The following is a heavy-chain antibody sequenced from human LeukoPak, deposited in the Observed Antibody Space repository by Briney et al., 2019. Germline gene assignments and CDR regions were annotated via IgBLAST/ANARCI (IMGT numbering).Heavy chain of an antibody. D-gene: IGHD1-1*01. CDR2: IYYSGST. Sequence: PSETLSLTCTVSGGSISRYYWSWIRQPPGKGLEWIGYIYYSGSTNYNPSLKSRVTISVDTSKNQLSLKLSSVTAADTAVYYCARSTGTGYYYYYMDVWGKGTTVTVSS. CDR1: GGSISRYY. V-gene: IGHV4-59*01. J-gene: IGHJ6*03. CDR3: ARSTGTGYYYYYMDV.